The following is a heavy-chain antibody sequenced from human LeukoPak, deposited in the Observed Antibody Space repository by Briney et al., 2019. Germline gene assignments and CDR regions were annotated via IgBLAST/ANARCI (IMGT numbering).Heavy chain of an antibody. J-gene: IGHJ3*02. Sequence: SETLSLTCAVYGGSFSGYYWSWIRQPPGKGLEWIGEINHSGSTNYNPSLKSRVTISVDTSKNQFSLKLSSVTAADTAVYYCARARRSKYSSGSYAFDIWGQGTMVTVSS. CDR3: ARARRSKYSSGSYAFDI. CDR1: GGSFSGYY. CDR2: INHSGST. D-gene: IGHD6-19*01. V-gene: IGHV4-34*01.